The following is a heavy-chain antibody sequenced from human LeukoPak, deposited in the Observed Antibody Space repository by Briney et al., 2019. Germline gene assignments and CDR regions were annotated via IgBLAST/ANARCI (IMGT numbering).Heavy chain of an antibody. D-gene: IGHD3-10*01. CDR2: ISGSGGST. V-gene: IGHV3-23*01. CDR1: GFTFSSYA. J-gene: IGHJ4*02. CDR3: AKARSVRYCGSGSVGDKFDY. Sequence: GGSLRLSCAASGFTFSSYAMSWVRQAPGKGLEWVSAISGSGGSTYYADSVKGRFTISRDNSKNTLYLQMNSLRAEDTAVYYCAKARSVRYCGSGSVGDKFDYWGQGTLVTVSS.